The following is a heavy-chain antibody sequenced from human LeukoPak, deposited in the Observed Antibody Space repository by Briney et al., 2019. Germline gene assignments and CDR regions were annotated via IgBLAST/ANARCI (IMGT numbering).Heavy chain of an antibody. CDR3: AEDLDSGWRYYYYYMDV. J-gene: IGHJ6*03. D-gene: IGHD6-19*01. CDR1: GFTFSSYG. Sequence: PGGSLRLSCAASGFTFSSYGMHWVRQAPGKGLEWVAVISYDGSNKYYADSVKGRFTISRDNSKNTLYLQMNSLRAEDTAVYYCAEDLDSGWRYYYYYMDVWGKGTTVTVSS. V-gene: IGHV3-30*18. CDR2: ISYDGSNK.